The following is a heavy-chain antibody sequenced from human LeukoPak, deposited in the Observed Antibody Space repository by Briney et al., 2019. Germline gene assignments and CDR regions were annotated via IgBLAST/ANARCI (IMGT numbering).Heavy chain of an antibody. CDR1: GGSISSNNYY. V-gene: IGHV4-39*07. CDR2: IYYSGST. J-gene: IGHJ5*02. D-gene: IGHD2-2*01. CDR3: ARSGGQLLFRWFDP. Sequence: SETLSLTCTVSGGSISSNNYYWGWIRQPPGKGLEWIGSIYYSGSTNYNPSLKSRVTISVDTSKNQFSLKLSSVTAADTAVYYCARSGGQLLFRWFDPWGQGTLVTVSS.